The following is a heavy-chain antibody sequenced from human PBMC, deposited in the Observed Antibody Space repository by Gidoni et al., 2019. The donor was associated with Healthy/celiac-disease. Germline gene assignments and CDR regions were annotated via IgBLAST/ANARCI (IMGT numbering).Heavy chain of an antibody. J-gene: IGHJ4*02. CDR1: GFTFSSYA. D-gene: IGHD3-3*01. CDR3: AREGIGEWLFEVRRIYYFDY. V-gene: IGHV3-30-3*01. CDR2: ISYDGSNK. Sequence: QVQLVESGGGVVQPVRSLRLSCAASGFTFSSYAMHWVRQAPGKGLEWVAVISYDGSNKYYADSVKGRFTISRDNSKNTLYLQMNSLRAEDTAVYYCAREGIGEWLFEVRRIYYFDYWGQGTLVTVSS.